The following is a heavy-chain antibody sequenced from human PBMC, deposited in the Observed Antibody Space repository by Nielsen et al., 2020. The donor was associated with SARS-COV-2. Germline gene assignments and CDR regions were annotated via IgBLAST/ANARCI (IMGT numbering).Heavy chain of an antibody. CDR3: ARDYDILTGSQGYYWFDP. Sequence: WVRQAPGQGLEWMGGIIPIFGTANYAQKFQGRVTITADKSTSTAYMELSSLRSEDTAVYYCARDYDILTGSQGYYWFDPWGQGTLVTVSS. D-gene: IGHD3-9*01. V-gene: IGHV1-69*06. CDR2: IIPIFGTA. J-gene: IGHJ5*02.